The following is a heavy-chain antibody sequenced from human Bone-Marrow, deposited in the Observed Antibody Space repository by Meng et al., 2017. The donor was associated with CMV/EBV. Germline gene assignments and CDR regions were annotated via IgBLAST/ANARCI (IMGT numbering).Heavy chain of an antibody. Sequence: GESLKISCAASGFTFSSYWMHWVRQAPGKGLVWVSRINSDGSSTSYADSVRGRFTISRDNAKNSLYLQMTSLRTEDTAFYFCARNMGPLRSNYFDYWGQGTLVTVSS. J-gene: IGHJ4*02. D-gene: IGHD1-26*01. V-gene: IGHV3-74*01. CDR1: GFTFSSYW. CDR2: INSDGSST. CDR3: ARNMGPLRSNYFDY.